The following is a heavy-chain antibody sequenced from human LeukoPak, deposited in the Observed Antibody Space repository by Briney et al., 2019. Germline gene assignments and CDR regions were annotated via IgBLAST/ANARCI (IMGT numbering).Heavy chain of an antibody. CDR2: ISSSSSTI. CDR3: ARDFMVRGVIPPSFSLSGPGVVDY. J-gene: IGHJ4*02. D-gene: IGHD3-10*01. CDR1: GFTFSSYS. Sequence: GGSLRLSCAASGFTFSSYSMNWVRQAPGKGLEWVSYISSSSSTIYYADSVKGRFTISRDNAKNSLYLQMNSLRAEDTAVYYCARDFMVRGVIPPSFSLSGPGVVDYWGQGTLVTVSS. V-gene: IGHV3-48*04.